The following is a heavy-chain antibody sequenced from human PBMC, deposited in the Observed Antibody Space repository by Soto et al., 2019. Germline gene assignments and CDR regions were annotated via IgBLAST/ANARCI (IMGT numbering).Heavy chain of an antibody. Sequence: SLAPSLTFTIYGGSVSVYYWSWIRQPPGQALEWIGYIYDTGSPYYNPALRSRVSISADTSKNQISLKLTSATAADTAVYYCARGVGSSPPRYWGRGTLVTVSS. J-gene: IGHJ4*02. CDR3: ARGVGSSPPRY. V-gene: IGHV4-59*02. CDR1: GGSVSVYY. D-gene: IGHD1-26*01. CDR2: IYDTGSP.